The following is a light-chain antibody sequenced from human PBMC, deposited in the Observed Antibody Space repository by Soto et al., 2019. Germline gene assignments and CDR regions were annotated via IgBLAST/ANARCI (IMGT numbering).Light chain of an antibody. Sequence: QSVLTQPASVSGSPGQSITISCTGTSSDVGAYNYVSWYQQHPGKAPKLIIYEVSNRPSGVSHRFSGSKSGNTASLTISGLQAEDEADYYCSSYTTTNTYVLGTGTKVTVL. J-gene: IGLJ1*01. CDR2: EVS. CDR1: SSDVGAYNY. V-gene: IGLV2-14*01. CDR3: SSYTTTNTYV.